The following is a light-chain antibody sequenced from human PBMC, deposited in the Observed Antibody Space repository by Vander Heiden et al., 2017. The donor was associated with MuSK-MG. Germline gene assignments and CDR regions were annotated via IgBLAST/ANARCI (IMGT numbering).Light chain of an antibody. V-gene: IGKV3-15*01. CDR2: GAS. CDR3: QQYNNWPQT. Sequence: EIVMTQSPATLSVSPGERATLSCRASQSVSSNLAWYQQKPGQAPRLLIYGASTRATGIPARFSGSGSGTEFTLTISSLQSEFFAVYYCQQYNNWPQTFGQGTKVEIK. J-gene: IGKJ1*01. CDR1: QSVSSN.